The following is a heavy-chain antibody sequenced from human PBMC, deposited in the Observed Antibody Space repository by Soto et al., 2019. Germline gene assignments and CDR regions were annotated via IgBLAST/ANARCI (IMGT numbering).Heavy chain of an antibody. J-gene: IGHJ5*02. D-gene: IGHD3-22*01. CDR3: ARGPHYYDSSGYYYGWFDP. V-gene: IGHV1-3*01. CDR1: GYTFTSYA. CDR2: INAGNGNT. Sequence: QVQLVQSGAEVKKPGASVKVSCKASGYTFTSYAMHWVRQAPGQRLEWMGWINAGNGNTKYSQKFQGRVTITRDTYEGTAYSELSSLRSEDTAVYYCARGPHYYDSSGYYYGWFDPWGPGTLVTVYS.